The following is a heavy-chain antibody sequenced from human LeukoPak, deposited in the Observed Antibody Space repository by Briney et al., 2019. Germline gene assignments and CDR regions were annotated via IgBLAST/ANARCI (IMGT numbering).Heavy chain of an antibody. CDR2: IYPPGTT. CDR3: ARGGVLKSLDY. D-gene: IGHD3-16*01. CDR1: GGSISSHY. J-gene: IGHJ4*02. Sequence: SETLSLTCTVSGGSISSHYWTWIRQPPGKGLDWIGYIYPPGTTNYNPSLKSRVTISVDTSKNQFSLKLRSVTAADTAVYYCARGGVLKSLDYWGQGTLVTVSS. V-gene: IGHV4-59*11.